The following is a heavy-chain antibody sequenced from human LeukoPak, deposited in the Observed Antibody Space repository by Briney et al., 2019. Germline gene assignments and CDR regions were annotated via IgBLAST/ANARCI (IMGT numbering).Heavy chain of an antibody. CDR2: ISGSGGST. J-gene: IGHJ4*02. V-gene: IGHV3-23*01. CDR1: GFTFSSYA. Sequence: PGGSLRLSCAASGFTFSSYAISWVRQAPGKGLEWVSAISGSGGSTYYADSVKGRFTISRDNSKNTLYLQMNSLRAEDTAVYYCAKGPEWDPYPFDYWGQGTLVTVSS. CDR3: AKGPEWDPYPFDY. D-gene: IGHD1-26*01.